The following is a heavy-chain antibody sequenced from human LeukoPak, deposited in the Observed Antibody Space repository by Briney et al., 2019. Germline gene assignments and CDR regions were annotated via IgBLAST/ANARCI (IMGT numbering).Heavy chain of an antibody. CDR3: ARAGYSDSWYISFYYNLDV. Sequence: GPVKVSCKASGHTFTTYGITWVRQAPGQGLEWMGWISAYTGHTKYAQKLQGRVTMTIDTSTSTAYMELKSLRSDDTAMYYCARAGYSDSWYISFYYNLDVWGQGTTVTVSS. V-gene: IGHV1-18*01. J-gene: IGHJ6*02. CDR2: ISAYTGHT. D-gene: IGHD5-18*01. CDR1: GHTFTTYG.